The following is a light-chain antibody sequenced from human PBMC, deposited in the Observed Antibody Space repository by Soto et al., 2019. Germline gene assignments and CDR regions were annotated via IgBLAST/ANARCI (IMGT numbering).Light chain of an antibody. V-gene: IGKV1-6*01. CDR3: LQDSSYSWT. J-gene: IGKJ1*01. CDR2: GAS. CDR1: QDVRHH. Sequence: GDRVTISLRASQDVRHHIGWYQQTPGKAPKLLIYGASSLQSGVPSRFSGSGYGTDFTLTISSLQPEDFATYFCLQDSSYSWTFGQGTKV.